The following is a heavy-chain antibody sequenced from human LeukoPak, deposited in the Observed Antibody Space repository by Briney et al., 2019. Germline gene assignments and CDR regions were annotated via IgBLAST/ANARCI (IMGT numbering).Heavy chain of an antibody. V-gene: IGHV1-2*06. Sequence: ASVKVSCKASGYTFTGYYLHWVRQAPGQGLEWMGRINPNSGDTNYAQKFQGRVTMTRDTSISTAYMELSRLRSDDTAVYYCARDYCSSTSCLFDYWGQGTLVTVSS. CDR2: INPNSGDT. CDR3: ARDYCSSTSCLFDY. CDR1: GYTFTGYY. J-gene: IGHJ4*02. D-gene: IGHD2-2*01.